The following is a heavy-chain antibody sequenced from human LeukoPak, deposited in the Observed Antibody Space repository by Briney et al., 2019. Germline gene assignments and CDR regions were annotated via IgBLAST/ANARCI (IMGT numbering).Heavy chain of an antibody. V-gene: IGHV3-30*02. D-gene: IGHD2-8*02. Sequence: NPRGSLGLSCAASGFTFSSYGMHWVRQAPGKGLEWVAFIRYDGSNKYYADSVKGRFTISRDNSKNTLYLQMNSLRAEDTAVYYCAKAPLGRCTGAICYSFDYWGQGTLVTVSS. CDR3: AKAPLGRCTGAICYSFDY. J-gene: IGHJ4*02. CDR1: GFTFSSYG. CDR2: IRYDGSNK.